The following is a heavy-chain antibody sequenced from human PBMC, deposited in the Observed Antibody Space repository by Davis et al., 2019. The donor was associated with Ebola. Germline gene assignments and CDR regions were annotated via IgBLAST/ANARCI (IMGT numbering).Heavy chain of an antibody. CDR2: IYTGDSDT. D-gene: IGHD2-8*02. J-gene: IGHJ3*02. V-gene: IGHV5-51*01. Sequence: GESLKISCNDPGNRLTSHWIGWVRQMPGKGLAWMGIIYTGDSDTRYSPFFRGQVIFSADKSMKTAFLQWSSLKASDSGMYYCASLRRTITGMDDGFDIWGEGTMVTVSS. CDR1: GNRLTSHW. CDR3: ASLRRTITGMDDGFDI.